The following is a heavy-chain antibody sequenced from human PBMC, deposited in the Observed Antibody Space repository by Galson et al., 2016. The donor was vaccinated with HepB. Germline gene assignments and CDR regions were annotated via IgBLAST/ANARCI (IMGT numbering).Heavy chain of an antibody. CDR2: IGTAGDT. V-gene: IGHV3-13*01. CDR3: ARVTFTCDGGGCRYYGMDV. Sequence: SLRLSCAASGFALRSCDMYWVRQTTGKGLGWVSSIGTAGDTYYPGSVRGRFTVSRENANNSLYLQMNSLRAGDTAVYFCARVTFTCDGGGCRYYGMDVWGTGT. CDR1: GFALRSCD. J-gene: IGHJ6*04. D-gene: IGHD2-21*01.